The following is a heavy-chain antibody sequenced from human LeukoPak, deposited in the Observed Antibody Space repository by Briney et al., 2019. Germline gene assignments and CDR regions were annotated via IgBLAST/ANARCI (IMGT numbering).Heavy chain of an antibody. J-gene: IGHJ4*02. CDR3: AREPVWGSYRFDY. CDR2: INHSGTT. D-gene: IGHD3-16*02. Sequence: PGGSLRLSCAASGFTFSSYAMTWIRQPPGKGLEWIGEINHSGTTNSNPSLKSRVTISVDTSENQFSLKLSSVTAADTAVYYCAREPVWGSYRFDYWGQGILVTVSS. CDR1: GFTFSSYA. V-gene: IGHV4-34*01.